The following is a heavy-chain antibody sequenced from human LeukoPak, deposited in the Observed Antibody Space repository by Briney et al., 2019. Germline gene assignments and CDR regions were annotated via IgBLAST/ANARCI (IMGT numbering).Heavy chain of an antibody. CDR1: GYTFTSYA. J-gene: IGHJ4*02. CDR2: INAGNGNT. CDR3: ARGFDWSPYDTNYFDY. D-gene: IGHD3-9*01. V-gene: IGHV1-3*01. Sequence: ASVTVSFKASGYTFTSYAMHWVRQAPGQRLEWMGWINAGNGNTKYSQKFQGRVTITRDTSASTAYMELSSLRSEDTAVYYCARGFDWSPYDTNYFDYWGQGTLVTVSS.